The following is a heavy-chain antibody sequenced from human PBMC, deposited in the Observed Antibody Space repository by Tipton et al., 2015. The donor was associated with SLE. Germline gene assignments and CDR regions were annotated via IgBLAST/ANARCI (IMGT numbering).Heavy chain of an antibody. CDR2: IYYSGST. V-gene: IGHV4-59*01. Sequence: TLSLTCIVSGGSISSYHWSWIRQPPGKGLEWIGYIYYSGSTNYNPSLKSRVTISVDTSKNQFSLKLSSVTAAGTAVYYCARDRGRDYSMDVWGRGTTVIVSS. CDR3: ARDRGRDYSMDV. J-gene: IGHJ6*02. CDR1: GGSISSYH. D-gene: IGHD6-25*01.